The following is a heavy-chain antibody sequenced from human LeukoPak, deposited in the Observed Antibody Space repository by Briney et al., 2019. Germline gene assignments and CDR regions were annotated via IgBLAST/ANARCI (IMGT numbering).Heavy chain of an antibody. V-gene: IGHV3-53*01. CDR1: GFTFSSYW. CDR3: ARMERFLEWSFDY. D-gene: IGHD3-3*01. J-gene: IGHJ4*02. CDR2: IYSGGST. Sequence: GGSLRLSCAASGFTFSSYWMHWVRQAPGKGLEWVSVIYSGGSTYYADSVKGRFTISRDNSKNTLYLQMNSLRAEDTAVYYCARMERFLEWSFDYWGQGTLVTVSS.